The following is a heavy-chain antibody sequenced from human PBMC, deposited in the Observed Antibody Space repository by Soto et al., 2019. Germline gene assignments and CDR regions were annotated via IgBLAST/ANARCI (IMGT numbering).Heavy chain of an antibody. D-gene: IGHD3-3*01. CDR3: ARNGVAGMDF. CDR2: VIPMFGTQ. CDR1: GDIFTSYA. J-gene: IGHJ4*02. Sequence: QVQLVQSGAEVKKPGSSVKVSCTASGDIFTSYAFSWVRQAPGEGLEWMGGVIPMFGTQNYAQRFQGRLTITADKSTSTVYMELSGLRSEDTAVYYCARNGVAGMDFWGQGTLVTVSS. V-gene: IGHV1-69*06.